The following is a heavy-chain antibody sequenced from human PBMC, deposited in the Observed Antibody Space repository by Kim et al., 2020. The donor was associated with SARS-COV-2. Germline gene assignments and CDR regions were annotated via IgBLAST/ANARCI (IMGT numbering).Heavy chain of an antibody. CDR3: ASRGYDILTGYYGVFDY. Sequence: LKRRVTISVDTSKNQFSLKLSSVTAADTAVYYCASRGYDILTGYYGVFDYWGQGTLVTVSS. D-gene: IGHD3-9*01. V-gene: IGHV4-31*02. J-gene: IGHJ4*02.